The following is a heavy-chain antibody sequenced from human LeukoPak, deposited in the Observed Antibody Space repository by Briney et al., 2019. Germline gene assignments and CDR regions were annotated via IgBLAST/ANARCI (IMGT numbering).Heavy chain of an antibody. J-gene: IGHJ5*02. D-gene: IGHD6-13*01. V-gene: IGHV5-51*01. CDR1: GYSFTNYW. CDR2: IYPGDSDT. Sequence: GESLKISCKGFGYSFTNYWIAWVRQMPGKGLEWMGIIYPGDSDTRYSPSFQGQVTISADKSISTAYLQWSSLKASDTAMYYCATLGGQQLDLNWFDPWGQGTLVTVSS. CDR3: ATLGGQQLDLNWFDP.